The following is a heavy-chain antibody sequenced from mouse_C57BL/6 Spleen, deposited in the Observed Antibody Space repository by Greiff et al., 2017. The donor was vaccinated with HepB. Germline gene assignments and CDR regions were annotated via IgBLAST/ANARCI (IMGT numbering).Heavy chain of an antibody. CDR1: GYTFTSYW. V-gene: IGHV1-69*01. Sequence: VQLQESGAELVMPGASVKLSCKASGYTFTSYWMHWVKQRPGQGLEWIGEIDPSDSYTNYNQKFKGKSTLTVDKSSSTAYMQLSSLTSEDSAVYYCARSGSNYDWYFDVWGTGTTVTVSS. D-gene: IGHD2-5*01. CDR2: IDPSDSYT. CDR3: ARSGSNYDWYFDV. J-gene: IGHJ1*03.